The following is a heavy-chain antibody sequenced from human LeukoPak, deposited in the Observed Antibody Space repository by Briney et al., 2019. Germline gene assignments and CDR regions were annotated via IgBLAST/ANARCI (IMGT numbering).Heavy chain of an antibody. D-gene: IGHD6-19*01. J-gene: IGHJ4*02. CDR2: IYHSGST. Sequence: PSETLSLTCTVSGGSISSGGYYWSWIRQPPGKGLEWIGYIYHSGSTYYNPSLKSRVTISVDRSKNQFSLKLSSVTAADTAVYYCARDRAVAGGGYYFDYWGQGTLVTVSS. CDR3: ARDRAVAGGGYYFDY. V-gene: IGHV4-30-2*01. CDR1: GGSISSGGYY.